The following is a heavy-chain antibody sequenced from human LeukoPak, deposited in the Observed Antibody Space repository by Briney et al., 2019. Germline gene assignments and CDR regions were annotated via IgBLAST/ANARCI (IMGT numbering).Heavy chain of an antibody. Sequence: GASVKVSCKASGYTFTDYYIHWVRRAPGQGLEWMGWINPNSGGSNSAQKFQGRVTMTRDTSISTASMELSRLRSDDTAVYYCAREQTTTVTTSFDYWGQGTLVTVSS. D-gene: IGHD4-11*01. CDR3: AREQTTTVTTSFDY. CDR2: INPNSGGS. J-gene: IGHJ4*02. V-gene: IGHV1-2*02. CDR1: GYTFTDYY.